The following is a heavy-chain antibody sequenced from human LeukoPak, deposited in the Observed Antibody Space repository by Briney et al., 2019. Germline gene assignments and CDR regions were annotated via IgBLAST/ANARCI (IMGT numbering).Heavy chain of an antibody. V-gene: IGHV3-48*03. Sequence: GGSLRLSCAASGFTFSSYEMNWVRQAPGKGPEWVSYISSSGSTIYYADSVKGRFTISRDDAKNSLFLQMDSLRAEDTAVYYCGRGSDGRGGTYYYYYAMDVWGQGTTVTVSS. CDR3: GRGSDGRGGTYYYYYAMDV. D-gene: IGHD2-15*01. CDR2: ISSSGSTI. J-gene: IGHJ6*02. CDR1: GFTFSSYE.